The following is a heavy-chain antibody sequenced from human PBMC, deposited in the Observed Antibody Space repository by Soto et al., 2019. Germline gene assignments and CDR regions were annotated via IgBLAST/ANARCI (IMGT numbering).Heavy chain of an antibody. J-gene: IGHJ4*02. D-gene: IGHD3-16*01. Sequence: EVQLVESGGGLVKPGGSLRLSCAASGFTFSNAWMNWVRQAPWKGLEWVGRVKSKTDGGTTDYAPPVKGRFIISRDDSKNTLYLQMNSLKTEDTAVYYCTTRLSGSADHWGQGTLVTVSS. CDR2: VKSKTDGGTT. V-gene: IGHV3-15*07. CDR1: GFTFSNAW. CDR3: TTRLSGSADH.